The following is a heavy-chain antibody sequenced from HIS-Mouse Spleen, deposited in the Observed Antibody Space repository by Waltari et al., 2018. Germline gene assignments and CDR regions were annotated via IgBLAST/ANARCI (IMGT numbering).Heavy chain of an antibody. CDR3: AREIPYSSSWYDWYFDL. CDR2: IYYSGST. J-gene: IGHJ2*01. D-gene: IGHD6-13*01. Sequence: QLQLQESGPGLVKPSETLSLTCTVSGGSISSSSYYWGWIRQPPGKGREWIGIIYYSGSTYYNPSLKSRVTISVDTSKNQFSLKLSSVTAADTAVYYCAREIPYSSSWYDWYFDLWGRGTLVTVSS. CDR1: GGSISSSSYY. V-gene: IGHV4-39*07.